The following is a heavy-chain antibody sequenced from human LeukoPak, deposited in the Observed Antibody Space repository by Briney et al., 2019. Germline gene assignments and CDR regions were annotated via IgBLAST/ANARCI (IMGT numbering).Heavy chain of an antibody. CDR3: ARKLYDSSRYGQTYYFDN. CDR2: ISPYNGNT. J-gene: IGHJ4*02. Sequence: ASVKVSCRASGYTFTSYGISWVRQAPGQGLELMGWISPYNGNTDHAQKFQGRVTMTTDTFTSTAYMDLRSLRSDDTAVYYCARKLYDSSRYGQTYYFDNWGRGTLVTVSS. CDR1: GYTFTSYG. D-gene: IGHD3-22*01. V-gene: IGHV1-18*01.